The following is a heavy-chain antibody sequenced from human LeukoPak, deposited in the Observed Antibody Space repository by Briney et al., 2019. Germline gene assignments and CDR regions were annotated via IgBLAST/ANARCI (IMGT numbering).Heavy chain of an antibody. J-gene: IGHJ5*02. CDR3: ARASTTGTTKWFDP. D-gene: IGHD1-1*01. V-gene: IGHV3-7*01. CDR2: IKQDGSEK. Sequence: GGSLRLSCAASGFTFSSYWMSWVRQAPGKGLEWVANIKQDGSEKYYVDSVKGRFTISRDNAKNSLYLQMNSLRAEDTAVYYCARASTTGTTKWFDPWGQGTLVTVSS. CDR1: GFTFSSYW.